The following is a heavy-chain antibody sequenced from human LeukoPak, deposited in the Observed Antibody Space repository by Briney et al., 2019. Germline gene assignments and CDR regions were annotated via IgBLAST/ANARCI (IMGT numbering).Heavy chain of an antibody. CDR3: AKDQQGGAGSGRFDY. D-gene: IGHD3-10*01. J-gene: IGHJ4*02. CDR2: IRYDGSNK. CDR1: GFTFSTFV. V-gene: IGHV3-30*02. Sequence: PGGSLRLSCAASGFTFSTFVMHWVRQAPGKGLDWVAFIRYDGSNKYYADSAKGRFTISRDISKNTFYLQMSSLTADDAALYYCAKDQQGGAGSGRFDYWGQGTLVTVSS.